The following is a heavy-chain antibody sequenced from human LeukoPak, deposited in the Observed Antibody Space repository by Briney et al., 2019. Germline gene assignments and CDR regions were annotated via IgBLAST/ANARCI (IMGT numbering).Heavy chain of an antibody. CDR2: IGPHSTFT. Sequence: ASVKVSCKSSGFTFTDHYIHWVRQAPGQGLEWMGYIGPHSTFTSSPQEFQGRVTMTRDTSMTTAYMELTRLTSDDTAVYYCVREGEGPLSKDFDYWGQGALVTVSS. D-gene: IGHD2/OR15-2a*01. V-gene: IGHV1-2*02. CDR1: GFTFTDHY. J-gene: IGHJ4*02. CDR3: VREGEGPLSKDFDY.